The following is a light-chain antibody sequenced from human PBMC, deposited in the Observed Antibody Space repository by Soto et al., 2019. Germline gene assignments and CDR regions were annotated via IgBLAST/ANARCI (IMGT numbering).Light chain of an antibody. CDR2: ASS. V-gene: IGKV1-39*01. J-gene: IGKJ3*01. Sequence: IQVPQSPSSLSASVGDRVTITCRASQSISVYLNWYQQKPGKAPRFLIYASSTLQSGVPSRFSGRGSGTDFSLTINSLQPEDFGTYYWQQTYTTPFTCSPGTKVD. CDR1: QSISVY. CDR3: QQTYTTPFT.